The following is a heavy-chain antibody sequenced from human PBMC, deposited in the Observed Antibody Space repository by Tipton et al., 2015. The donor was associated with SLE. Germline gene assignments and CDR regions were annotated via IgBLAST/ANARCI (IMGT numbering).Heavy chain of an antibody. Sequence: TLSLTCTVSGDSITSGNYYWSWIRQAAEKGLEWIGRINTSGSSDYNPPLKSRVTISVDTSKNQFSLNMNSVTAADTAVYYCATRPPRGGRGDEYFDYWGPGTLVTVSS. CDR1: GDSITSGNYY. CDR3: ATRPPRGGRGDEYFDY. J-gene: IGHJ4*02. V-gene: IGHV4-61*02. D-gene: IGHD3-16*01. CDR2: INTSGSS.